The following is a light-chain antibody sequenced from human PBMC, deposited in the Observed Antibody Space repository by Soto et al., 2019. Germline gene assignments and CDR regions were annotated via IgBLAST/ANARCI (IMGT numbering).Light chain of an antibody. CDR1: QTISSW. J-gene: IGKJ1*01. Sequence: DIQMTQSPSTLSGSVGDRVTITCRASQTISSWLAWYQQKPGKAPKRLIYKASTLKSGVPSRFSGSGSGTEFTLTISSLQPDDFATYYCQHYNSYSGAFGQGTKV. CDR2: KAS. CDR3: QHYNSYSGA. V-gene: IGKV1-5*03.